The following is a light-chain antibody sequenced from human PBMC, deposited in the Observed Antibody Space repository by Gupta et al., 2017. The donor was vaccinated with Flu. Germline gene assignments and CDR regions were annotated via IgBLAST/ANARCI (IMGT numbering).Light chain of an antibody. J-gene: IGKJ3*01. V-gene: IGKV1-33*01. CDR3: QQDDNLPPFT. Sequence: DIQMTQSPSSLSASVGDRVTITCQASQDISNYLNWYQQKPGKAPKLLIYDASNLETGVPSRFSGSGYGTDFTFTISSRQQEDIATYYCQQDDNLPPFTFGHGTKVDIK. CDR1: QDISNY. CDR2: DAS.